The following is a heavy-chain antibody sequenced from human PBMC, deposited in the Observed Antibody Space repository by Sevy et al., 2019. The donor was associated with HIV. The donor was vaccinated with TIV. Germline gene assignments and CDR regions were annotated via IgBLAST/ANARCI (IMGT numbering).Heavy chain of an antibody. D-gene: IGHD4-17*01. CDR3: TTEALDGDYGDYYYYGMDV. Sequence: GGSLRLSCAASGFTFSDVWMSWVRQAPGKGLEWVGRIQSKTDGGTTDYAAPVKERFTILRDDSKNTLYLQMNSLKTEDTAVYYCTTEALDGDYGDYYYYGMDVWGQGTTVTVSS. CDR1: GFTFSDVW. CDR2: IQSKTDGGTT. J-gene: IGHJ6*02. V-gene: IGHV3-15*01.